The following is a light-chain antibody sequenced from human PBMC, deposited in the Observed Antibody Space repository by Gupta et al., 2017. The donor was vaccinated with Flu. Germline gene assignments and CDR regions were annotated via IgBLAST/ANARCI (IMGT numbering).Light chain of an antibody. CDR2: GAS. CDR1: HSVSSSY. V-gene: IGKV3-20*01. Sequence: VFTQSPGTLSLPAAESATLSCRASHSVSSSYLAWYQQKPGQAPRFLIYGASSRATGIPYRFSGSGSGTDFSLTISRLEPEDFAVYYCQQYGSSPGTFGQGTKLEIK. J-gene: IGKJ2*01. CDR3: QQYGSSPGT.